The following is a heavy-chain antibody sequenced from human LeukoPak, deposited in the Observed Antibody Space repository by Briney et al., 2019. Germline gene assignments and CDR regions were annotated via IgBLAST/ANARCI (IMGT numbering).Heavy chain of an antibody. V-gene: IGHV3-53*01. Sequence: GGSLRLSCAAYGFTVSNNYMAWVRQAPGKGLEWVSLIYSGGSTYYADSVKGRFTISRDNSKNTLYLQMNRLRAEDTAIYYCARKPDYWGQGTLVTVSS. J-gene: IGHJ4*02. CDR2: IYSGGST. CDR1: GFTVSNNY. CDR3: ARKPDY.